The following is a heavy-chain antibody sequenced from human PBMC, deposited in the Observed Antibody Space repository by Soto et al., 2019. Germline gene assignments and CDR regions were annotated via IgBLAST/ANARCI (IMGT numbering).Heavy chain of an antibody. D-gene: IGHD6-13*01. J-gene: IGHJ6*02. CDR2: ISSSSSYM. CDR3: ARDENEAAAGTLYGMDV. CDR1: GFTFSSYS. V-gene: IGHV3-21*01. Sequence: VSLRLSCAASGFTFSSYSMNWVRQAPGKGLEWVSSISSSSSYMYYADSVKGRFTISRDNAKNSLYLQMNSLRAEDTAVYYCARDENEAAAGTLYGMDVWGQGTTVTVSS.